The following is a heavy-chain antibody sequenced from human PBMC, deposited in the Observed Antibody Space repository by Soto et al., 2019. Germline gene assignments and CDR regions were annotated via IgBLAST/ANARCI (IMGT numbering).Heavy chain of an antibody. V-gene: IGHV4-30-4*01. CDR1: GGSISSGDYS. D-gene: IGHD1-1*01. CDR2: IYYSGST. Sequence: QVQLQESGPGLVKPSQTLSLTCTVSGGSISSGDYSWSWIRQPPGKGLEWIGYIYYSGSTYYNPCLKSRVTISVDTSKNQFSLKLSSVTAADTAVYYCARAVEMATIGNYYYYGMDVWGQGTTVTVSS. CDR3: ARAVEMATIGNYYYYGMDV. J-gene: IGHJ6*02.